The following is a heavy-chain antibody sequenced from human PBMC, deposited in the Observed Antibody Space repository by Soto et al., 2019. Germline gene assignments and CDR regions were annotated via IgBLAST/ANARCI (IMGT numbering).Heavy chain of an antibody. CDR3: AREGFKSGGAGDFDY. CDR2: ISAYNGNT. D-gene: IGHD1-26*01. Sequence: QVQLVQSGAEVKKPGASVKVSCKASGYTFTSYGISWVRQAPGQELEWMGWISAYNGNTNYAQKLQGRVTMTTDTYTSTGYMELRSLRSADTAVYYGAREGFKSGGAGDFDYWGQGTLVTVSS. V-gene: IGHV1-18*01. CDR1: GYTFTSYG. J-gene: IGHJ4*02.